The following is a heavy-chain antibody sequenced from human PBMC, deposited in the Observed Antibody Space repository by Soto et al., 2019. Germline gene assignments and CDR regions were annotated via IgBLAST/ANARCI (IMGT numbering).Heavy chain of an antibody. V-gene: IGHV4-59*01. J-gene: IGHJ6*02. CDR1: GGSISCYY. CDR3: ARDPGMAEEGFYYYYAMDV. D-gene: IGHD5-18*01. Sequence: SETLSLTCTVSGGSISCYYWSWIRQPPGKGLEWIGYIYYSGSTNYNPSLKSRVTISVDTSKNQFSLKLSSVTAADTAVYYCARDPGMAEEGFYYYYAMDVWGQGTTVTVSS. CDR2: IYYSGST.